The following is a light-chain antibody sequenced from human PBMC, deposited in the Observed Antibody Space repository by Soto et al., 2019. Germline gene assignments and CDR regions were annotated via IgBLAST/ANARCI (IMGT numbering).Light chain of an antibody. CDR2: DAS. CDR3: QQYNSYSRT. V-gene: IGKV1-5*01. Sequence: DIQMTQSPSTLSACVGDRVNIACRASQNICSWLAWYQQKPGRAPKLLIYDASSLESGVPSRFSGSGSGTEFTLTISSLQPDDFETYYYQQYNSYSRTVGQGTKVDSK. J-gene: IGKJ1*01. CDR1: QNICSW.